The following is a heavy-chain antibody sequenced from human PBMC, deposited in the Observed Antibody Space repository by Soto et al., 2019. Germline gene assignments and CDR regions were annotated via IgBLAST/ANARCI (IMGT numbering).Heavy chain of an antibody. V-gene: IGHV1-8*01. Sequence: QVQLVQSGAEVKKPGASVKVSCKASGYTLTNYDINWVRQATGQGLEWMGWMNPNSGNTGYAQKFXXRDTMNRNTSISTAYIELSSLRSQHTAVYYCARGRGADFDYWGQGTLVTVSS. CDR2: MNPNSGNT. J-gene: IGHJ4*02. CDR1: GYTLTNYD. D-gene: IGHD1-26*01. CDR3: ARGRGADFDY.